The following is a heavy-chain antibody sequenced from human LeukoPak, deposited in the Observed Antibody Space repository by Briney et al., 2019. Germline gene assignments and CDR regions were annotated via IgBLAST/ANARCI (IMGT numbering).Heavy chain of an antibody. CDR3: AGNEFRSYGLVHY. CDR1: GDSMGNDY. V-gene: IGHV4-4*07. J-gene: IGHJ4*02. Sequence: PSETLSLTCTVSGDSMGNDYWSWIRQSAGKGLEWIGRISTSGSTDYNPSLRSRVTMSVDTSRNQFSLTLTSMTAADTAVYYCAGNEFRSYGLVHYWGQGTLVTVSS. D-gene: IGHD6-6*01. CDR2: ISTSGST.